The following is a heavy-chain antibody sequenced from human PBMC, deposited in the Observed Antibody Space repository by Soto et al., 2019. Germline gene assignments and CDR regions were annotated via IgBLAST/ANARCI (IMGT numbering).Heavy chain of an antibody. CDR3: ARGDFSVTTFDY. J-gene: IGHJ4*02. CDR2: ISSSSSYI. Sequence: EVQLVESGGGLVKPGGSLRLSCAASGFTFSSYSMNWVRQAPGKGLEWVSSISSSSSYIYYADSVKGRFTISRDNAKNSLYLQMNSLRAEDTAVYYCARGDFSVTTFDYCGQGTLVTVSS. V-gene: IGHV3-21*01. CDR1: GFTFSSYS. D-gene: IGHD4-17*01.